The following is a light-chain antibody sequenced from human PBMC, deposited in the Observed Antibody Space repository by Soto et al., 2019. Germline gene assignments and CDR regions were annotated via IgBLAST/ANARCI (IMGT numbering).Light chain of an antibody. CDR1: SSNIGSNT. J-gene: IGLJ1*01. CDR2: SNN. V-gene: IGLV1-44*01. CDR3: AAWDDSLNGL. Sequence: QSVLTQPPSASGTPGQRVTISCSGSSSNIGSNTVNWYQQLPGTAPKLLIYSNNQRPSGVPDRFSGSKSGTSASLAISGLQSEDEAYYYCAAWDDSLNGLFGTGTKLTVL.